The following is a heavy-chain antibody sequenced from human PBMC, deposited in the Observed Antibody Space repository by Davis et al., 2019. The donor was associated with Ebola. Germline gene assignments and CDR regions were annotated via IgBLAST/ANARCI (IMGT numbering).Heavy chain of an antibody. J-gene: IGHJ4*02. CDR1: GFTFGDYA. D-gene: IGHD1-26*01. CDR3: TREFGGSYDY. Sequence: GGSLRLSCTASGFTFGDYAMSWVCQAPGKGLEWVGFIRSKAYGGTTEYAASVKGRFTISRDDSKSIAYLQMNNLKTDDTAFYYCTREFGGSYDYWGQGTLVTVSS. V-gene: IGHV3-49*04. CDR2: IRSKAYGGTT.